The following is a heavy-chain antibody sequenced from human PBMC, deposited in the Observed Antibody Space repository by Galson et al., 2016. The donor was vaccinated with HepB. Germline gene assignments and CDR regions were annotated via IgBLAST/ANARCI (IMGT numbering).Heavy chain of an antibody. CDR2: ISGTGGTT. V-gene: IGHV3-23*01. CDR1: GFTFSNYA. D-gene: IGHD6-13*01. Sequence: SLRLSCAASGFTFSNYAMSWVRQAPGKGLEWVSGISGTGGTTYYADSVKGRFTISRDNSKNTLYLQMNSLTAEDTALYYCARDWGSSWCLDWGQGTLVTVSS. CDR3: ARDWGSSWCLD. J-gene: IGHJ4*02.